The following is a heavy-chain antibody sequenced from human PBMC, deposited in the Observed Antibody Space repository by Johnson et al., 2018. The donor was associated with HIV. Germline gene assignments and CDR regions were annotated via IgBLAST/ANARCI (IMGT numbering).Heavy chain of an antibody. CDR2: ISYDGSNK. CDR1: GFTFSSYA. CDR3: AKDVIMITFGGIFDI. D-gene: IGHD3-16*01. Sequence: VQLVESGGGVVQPGRSLRLSCAASGFTFSSYAMHWVRQAPGKGLEWVAVISYDGSNKYYADSVEGRFTISRDNSKNTLYLQMNSLRAEDMAVYYCAKDVIMITFGGIFDIWGQGTRVTVSS. J-gene: IGHJ3*02. V-gene: IGHV3-30-3*01.